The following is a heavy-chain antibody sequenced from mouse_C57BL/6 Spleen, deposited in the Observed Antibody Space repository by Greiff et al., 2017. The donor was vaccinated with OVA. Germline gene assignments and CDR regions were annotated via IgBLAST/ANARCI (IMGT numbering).Heavy chain of an antibody. CDR2: IYPRSGNT. J-gene: IGHJ3*01. CDR1: GYTFTSYG. Sequence: VQLQQSGAELARPGASVKLSCKASGYTFTSYGISWVKQRTGQGLEWIGEIYPRSGNTYYNEKFKGKATLTADKSSSTAYMELRSLTSEDSAVYFCARGEDYDGAYWGQGTLVTVSA. CDR3: ARGEDYDGAY. V-gene: IGHV1-81*01. D-gene: IGHD2-4*01.